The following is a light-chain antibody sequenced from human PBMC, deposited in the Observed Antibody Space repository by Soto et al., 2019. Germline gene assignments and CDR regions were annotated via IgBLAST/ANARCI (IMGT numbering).Light chain of an antibody. CDR3: QQYNTCAYT. J-gene: IGKJ2*01. V-gene: IGKV3-15*01. CDR1: QSVSSN. CDR2: GAS. Sequence: EIVMTQSPATLSVSPGERATLSCRARQSVSSNLAWYQQKPGQAPRLLIYGASTRATGIPARFSGSGSGTEFTLTISGLQTEDFEVYYCQQYNTCAYTFWQGTKVDI.